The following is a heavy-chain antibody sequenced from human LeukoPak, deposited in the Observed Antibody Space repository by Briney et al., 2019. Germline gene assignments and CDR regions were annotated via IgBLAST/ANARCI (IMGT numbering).Heavy chain of an antibody. CDR1: GYTFTSYG. V-gene: IGHV1-18*01. J-gene: IGHJ4*02. CDR2: SSAYNGNT. Sequence: ASVKVSCKASGYTFTSYGISWVRQAPGQGLEWMGWSSAYNGNTNYGQRLQGRVTKTTDTSTSTAYMELRSLKSDDTAVYYCARGGSSGWRTPNDDYWGQGTLVTVSS. D-gene: IGHD6-19*01. CDR3: ARGGSSGWRTPNDDY.